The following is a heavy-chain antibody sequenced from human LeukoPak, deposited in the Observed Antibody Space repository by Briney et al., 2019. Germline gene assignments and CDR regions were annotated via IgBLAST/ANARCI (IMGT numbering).Heavy chain of an antibody. D-gene: IGHD3-3*02. CDR1: GGTFSGYA. CDR2: IIPIFGTA. CDR3: ARGGITILIGDFQH. Sequence: GASVKVSCKASGGTFSGYAISWVRQAPGQGLEWMGGIIPIFGTANYAQKFQGRVTITADESTSTAYMELSSLRSEDTAVYYCARGGITILIGDFQHWGQGTLVTVSS. V-gene: IGHV1-69*13. J-gene: IGHJ1*01.